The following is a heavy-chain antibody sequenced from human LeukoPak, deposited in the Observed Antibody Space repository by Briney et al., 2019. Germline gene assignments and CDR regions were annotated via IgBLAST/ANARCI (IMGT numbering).Heavy chain of an antibody. Sequence: PGGSLRLSCVGPGFTFNKYDMTWVRQAPGKGLEWVSTITDSGKTSYEDSVKGRFTISRDNSEKTLYLQMNSLRVEDTAIYFCAKDPARDFWAGYYMGNWGQGTLVTVSP. CDR2: ITDSGKT. D-gene: IGHD3/OR15-3a*01. CDR1: GFTFNKYD. V-gene: IGHV3-23*01. J-gene: IGHJ4*02. CDR3: AKDPARDFWAGYYMGN.